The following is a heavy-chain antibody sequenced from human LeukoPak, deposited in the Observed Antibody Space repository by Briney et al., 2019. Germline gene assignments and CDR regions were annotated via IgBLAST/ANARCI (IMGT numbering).Heavy chain of an antibody. CDR3: AKAPHYYDSSGYLGY. CDR2: ISGSGGST. V-gene: IGHV3-23*01. J-gene: IGHJ4*02. D-gene: IGHD3-22*01. Sequence: GGSLRLSCEASGFTFSSYIMTWVRQAPGKGLEWVSAISGSGGSTYYADSVKGRFTISRDNSKNTLYLQMNSLRAEDTAVYYCAKAPHYYDSSGYLGYWGQGTLVTVSS. CDR1: GFTFSSYI.